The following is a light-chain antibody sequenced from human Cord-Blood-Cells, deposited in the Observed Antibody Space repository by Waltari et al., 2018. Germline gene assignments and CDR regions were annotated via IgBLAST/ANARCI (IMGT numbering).Light chain of an antibody. J-gene: IGKJ2*01. CDR2: AAS. V-gene: IGKV1-39*01. CDR3: QQSYSTPYT. CDR1: QRISSY. Sequence: DIQMTQSPSSLSASVGDRVNITCRASQRISSYLNWYQQKPGKAPKLLIYAASSLQSGVPSRFSGSGSGTDFTLTISSLQPEDFATYYCQQSYSTPYTFGQGTKLEIK.